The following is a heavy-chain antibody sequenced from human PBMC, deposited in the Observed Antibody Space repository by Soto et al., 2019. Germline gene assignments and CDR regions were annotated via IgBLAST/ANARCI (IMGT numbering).Heavy chain of an antibody. CDR2: INAGNGNT. Sequence: ASVKVSCKASGYTFTSYAMHWVRQAPGQRLEWMGWINAGNGNTKYSQKLQGRVTITRDTSASTAYMELSSLRSEDTAVYYCARDLYYDFWSGYYRRRLYYYYGMDVWGQGTTVTVSS. D-gene: IGHD3-3*01. CDR3: ARDLYYDFWSGYYRRRLYYYYGMDV. J-gene: IGHJ6*02. CDR1: GYTFTSYA. V-gene: IGHV1-3*01.